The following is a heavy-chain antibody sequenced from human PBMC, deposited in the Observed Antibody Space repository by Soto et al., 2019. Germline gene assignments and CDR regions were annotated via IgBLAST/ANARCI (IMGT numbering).Heavy chain of an antibody. CDR2: INAGNGNT. D-gene: IGHD1-26*01. CDR3: ARGASPLIDY. V-gene: IGHV1-3*01. J-gene: IGHJ4*02. CDR1: GYTSTSYA. Sequence: GASVRVSCKASGYTSTSYAMHWVRQAPGQRREWMGWINAGNGNTKYSQKFQGRVTITRDTSASTAYMELSSLRSEDTAVYYCARGASPLIDYWGQGTLVTVSS.